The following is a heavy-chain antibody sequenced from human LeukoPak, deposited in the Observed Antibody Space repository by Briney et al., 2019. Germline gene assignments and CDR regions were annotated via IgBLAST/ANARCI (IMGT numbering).Heavy chain of an antibody. CDR2: ISGSGGST. J-gene: IGHJ4*02. CDR3: AKRSGPAGDTSVFDY. V-gene: IGHV3-23*01. D-gene: IGHD2-2*01. CDR1: GFTFSSYA. Sequence: GGSLRLSCAASGFTFSSYAMSWVRQAPGKGLAWVSGISGSGGSTYHADSVKGRFTISRDDSRNTLQLQMNSLRAEDTAVYYCAKRSGPAGDTSVFDYWGQGTLVTVSS.